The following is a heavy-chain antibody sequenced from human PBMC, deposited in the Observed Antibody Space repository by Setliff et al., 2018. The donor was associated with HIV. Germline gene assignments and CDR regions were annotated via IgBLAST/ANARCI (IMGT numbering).Heavy chain of an antibody. CDR2: IYYHGST. V-gene: IGHV4-59*05. CDR1: GGSISSYY. Sequence: SETLSLTCTVSGGSISSYYWSWIRQPAGKGLEWIGTIYYHGSTYYNPSLKSRVTISIDTSKNQFSLQLTSVTAADTAVYYCVNPSGAMGDFDSWGQGTLVTVSS. CDR3: VNPSGAMGDFDS. J-gene: IGHJ4*02. D-gene: IGHD3-16*01.